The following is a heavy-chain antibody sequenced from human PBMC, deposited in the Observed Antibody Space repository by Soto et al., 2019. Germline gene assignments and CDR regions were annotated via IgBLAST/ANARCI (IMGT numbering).Heavy chain of an antibody. D-gene: IGHD5-18*01. V-gene: IGHV1-18*04. Sequence: QVQLVQSGAEVKKPGASVKVSCKASGYTFTSYGISWVRQAPGQGLEWMGWINAYNGNTNYAQKLQGRVTMTTDTSTSTAYMELRSLRSDDTAVYYCAREKRRGYSYGYVHWFDPWGQRTLVTVSS. CDR1: GYTFTSYG. CDR3: AREKRRGYSYGYVHWFDP. CDR2: INAYNGNT. J-gene: IGHJ5*02.